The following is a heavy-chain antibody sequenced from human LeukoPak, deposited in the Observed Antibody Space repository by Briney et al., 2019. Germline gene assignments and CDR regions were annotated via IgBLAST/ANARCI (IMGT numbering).Heavy chain of an antibody. CDR2: IWYDGSNK. V-gene: IGHV3-33*01. CDR3: AGEYSSSGYYYYMDV. Sequence: PGGSLRLSCAASGFTFSSYGMHWVRQAPGKGLEGVAVIWYDGSNKYYADSVKGRFTISRDNSKNTLYLQMNRLRAEDTAVYYCAGEYSSSGYYYYMDVWGKGTTVTVSS. CDR1: GFTFSSYG. D-gene: IGHD6-6*01. J-gene: IGHJ6*03.